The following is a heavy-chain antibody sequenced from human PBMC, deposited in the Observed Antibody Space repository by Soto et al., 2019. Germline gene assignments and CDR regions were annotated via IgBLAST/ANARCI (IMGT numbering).Heavy chain of an antibody. Sequence: SETLSLTCTVSGGSISNYYCNWIRQPAGKGLEWIGRIDTSGSTNYNHSLKSRVTMSVDTSKQELSLKLSSVTAADTALYYCARGGQDFWSGPFDYWGRGALVTVSS. V-gene: IGHV4-4*07. CDR3: ARGGQDFWSGPFDY. J-gene: IGHJ4*02. CDR2: IDTSGST. D-gene: IGHD3-3*01. CDR1: GGSISNYY.